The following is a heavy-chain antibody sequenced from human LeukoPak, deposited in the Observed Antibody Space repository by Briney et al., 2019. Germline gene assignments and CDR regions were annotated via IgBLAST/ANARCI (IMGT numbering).Heavy chain of an antibody. J-gene: IGHJ4*02. V-gene: IGHV3-7*01. D-gene: IGHD3-3*01. CDR1: GFTFSSYW. Sequence: GGSLRLSCAASGFTFSSYWMSWVRQAPGKGLEWVANIKQDGSEKYYVDSVKGRFTISRDSAKNSLYLQMNSLRAEDTAVYYCASNYFIPYDFWSGFDYWGQGTLVTVSS. CDR2: IKQDGSEK. CDR3: ASNYFIPYDFWSGFDY.